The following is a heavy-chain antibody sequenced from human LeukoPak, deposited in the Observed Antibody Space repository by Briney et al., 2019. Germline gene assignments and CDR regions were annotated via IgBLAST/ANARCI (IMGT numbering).Heavy chain of an antibody. J-gene: IGHJ4*02. V-gene: IGHV3-23*01. Sequence: PGGSLRLSCAASGFTFSSYAMSWVRQASGKGLEWVSAISGSGGSTYYADSVKGRFTISRDNSKNTLYLQMNSLRAEDTAVYYCAKDGYNWNYGAGSSFDYWGQGTLVTVSS. D-gene: IGHD1-7*01. CDR3: AKDGYNWNYGAGSSFDY. CDR2: ISGSGGST. CDR1: GFTFSSYA.